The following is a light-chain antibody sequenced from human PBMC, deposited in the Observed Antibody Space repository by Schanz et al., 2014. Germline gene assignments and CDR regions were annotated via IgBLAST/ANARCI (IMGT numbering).Light chain of an antibody. CDR1: QSISTL. CDR2: DAS. CDR3: QQYNSYPRT. V-gene: IGKV1-5*01. Sequence: DIQMTQSPSTLSASVGDRVTITCRASQSISTLLAWYQQKPGKAPKLLIYDASSLESGVPSRFSGSGSGTEFTLTISSLQPDDFATYYCQQYNSYPRTFGQGTKVEIK. J-gene: IGKJ1*01.